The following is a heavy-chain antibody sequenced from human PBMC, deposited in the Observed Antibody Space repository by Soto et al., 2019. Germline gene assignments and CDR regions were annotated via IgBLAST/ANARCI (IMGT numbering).Heavy chain of an antibody. CDR2: IWYDGSNK. CDR1: GFTFSSYG. CDR3: ARDGRYYYDSSGYPFDY. D-gene: IGHD3-22*01. Sequence: PGGSLRLSCAASGFTFSSYGMHWVRQAPGKGLEWVAVIWYDGSNKYYADSVKGRFTISRDNSKSTLYLQMNSLRAEDTAVYYCARDGRYYYDSSGYPFDYWGQGTLVPVSS. J-gene: IGHJ4*02. V-gene: IGHV3-33*01.